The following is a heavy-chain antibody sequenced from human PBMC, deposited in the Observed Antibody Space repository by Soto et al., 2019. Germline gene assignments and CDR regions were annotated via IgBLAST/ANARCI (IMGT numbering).Heavy chain of an antibody. Sequence: GGSLRLSCAASGFTFSDYYMSWIRQAPGKGLEWVSYFSCSCITIYYADSVKGRFTISRDNAKNSLYLQMNSLRAEDTAVYYCARDRSNWNYDLDYWGQGTLVTVSS. D-gene: IGHD1-7*01. CDR2: FSCSCITI. CDR3: ARDRSNWNYDLDY. V-gene: IGHV3-11*01. CDR1: GFTFSDYY. J-gene: IGHJ4*02.